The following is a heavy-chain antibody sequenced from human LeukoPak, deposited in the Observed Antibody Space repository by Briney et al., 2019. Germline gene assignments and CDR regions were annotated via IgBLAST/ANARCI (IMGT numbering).Heavy chain of an antibody. CDR2: INHSGST. J-gene: IGHJ6*02. Sequence: SETLSLTCAVYGGSFSGYYWSWLRQPPGKGLEWIGEINHSGSTNYNPSLKSRVTISVDTSKNQFSLKLSSVTAADTAVYYCARGSRVCTNGVCYTGYYYYGMDVWGQGTTVTVSS. CDR3: ARGSRVCTNGVCYTGYYYYGMDV. CDR1: GGSFSGYY. V-gene: IGHV4-34*01. D-gene: IGHD2-8*01.